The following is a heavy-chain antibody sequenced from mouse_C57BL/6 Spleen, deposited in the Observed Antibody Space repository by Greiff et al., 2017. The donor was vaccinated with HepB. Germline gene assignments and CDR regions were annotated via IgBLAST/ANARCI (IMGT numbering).Heavy chain of an antibody. J-gene: IGHJ1*03. D-gene: IGHD6-1*01. CDR2: IDPSDSET. CDR1: GYTFTSYW. CDR3: ARSRELGYFDV. V-gene: IGHV1-52*01. Sequence: QVQLQQPGAELVRPGSSVKLSCKASGYTFTSYWMHWVKQRPIQGLEWIGNIDPSDSETHYNQKFKDKATLTVDKSSSTAYMQLSSLTSEDSAVYYCARSRELGYFDVWGTGTTVTVSS.